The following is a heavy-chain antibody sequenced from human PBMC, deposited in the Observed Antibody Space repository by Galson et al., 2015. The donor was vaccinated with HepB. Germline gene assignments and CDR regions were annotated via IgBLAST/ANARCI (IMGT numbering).Heavy chain of an antibody. CDR3: ASLARDSSPRRGVGIVY. D-gene: IGHD6-13*01. J-gene: IGHJ4*02. CDR1: SGSISSGDYS. Sequence: TLSLTCTVSSGSISSGDYSWNWIRQPPGKGLEWIGYIFYSGSTSYNPSLKSRVTISVDTSKNQFSLRLSSVTAADTAVYYCASLARDSSPRRGVGIVYWGQGILVTVSS. V-gene: IGHV4-30-4*01. CDR2: IFYSGST.